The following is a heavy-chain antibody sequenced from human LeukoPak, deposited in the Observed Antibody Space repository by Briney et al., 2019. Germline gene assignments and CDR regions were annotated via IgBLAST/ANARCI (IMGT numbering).Heavy chain of an antibody. Sequence: ASGTLPLTCAVSGGSITSHNWWTWVRQPPGKGLEWIGEINHSGSTNYNPSLKSRVTLSVDTSKNQFSLKLSSVTAADTAVYFCARGGTGAFDIWGQGTMVTISS. CDR3: ARGGTGAFDI. CDR1: GGSITSHNW. J-gene: IGHJ3*02. CDR2: INHSGST. D-gene: IGHD1-1*01. V-gene: IGHV4-4*02.